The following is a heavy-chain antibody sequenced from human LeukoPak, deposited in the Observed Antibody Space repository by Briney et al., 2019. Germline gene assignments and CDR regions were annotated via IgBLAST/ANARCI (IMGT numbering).Heavy chain of an antibody. CDR1: GYTLTELS. V-gene: IGHV1-24*01. Sequence: ASVKVSCKVSGYTLTELSMHWVRQAPGKGLEWMGGFDPEDGETIYAQKFQGRVTMTEDTSTDTAYMELSSLRSEDTAVYYCATARRDCSGGSCYSAPYFDYGGQGTLVTVSS. CDR2: FDPEDGET. CDR3: ATARRDCSGGSCYSAPYFDY. J-gene: IGHJ4*02. D-gene: IGHD2-15*01.